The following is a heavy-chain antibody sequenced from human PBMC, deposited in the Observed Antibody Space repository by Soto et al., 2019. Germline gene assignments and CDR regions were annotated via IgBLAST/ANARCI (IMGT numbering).Heavy chain of an antibody. J-gene: IGHJ6*02. CDR3: ARDSGGTTVAFGMDV. Sequence: QVQLVQSGAEVKKPGSSVKVSCKASGGTFSSYAISWVRQAPGQGLEWMGGIIRIFGTANYAQKFQGRVTIPADESTSTAYMELSSLRSEDMAVYYCARDSGGTTVAFGMDVWGQGTTVTVSS. CDR2: IIRIFGTA. V-gene: IGHV1-69*01. D-gene: IGHD4-17*01. CDR1: GGTFSSYA.